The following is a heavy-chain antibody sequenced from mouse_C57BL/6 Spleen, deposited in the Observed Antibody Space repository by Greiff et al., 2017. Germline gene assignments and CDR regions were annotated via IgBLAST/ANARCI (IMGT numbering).Heavy chain of an antibody. CDR2: ISGGGGNT. CDR3: ARGGYYYGSSIAMDY. V-gene: IGHV5-9*01. D-gene: IGHD1-1*01. CDR1: GFTFSSYT. J-gene: IGHJ4*01. Sequence: EVQVVESGGGLVKPGGSLKLSCAASGFTFSSYTMSWVRQTPEKRLEWVATISGGGGNTYYPDSVKGRFTISRDNAKNTLYLQMSSLRSEDTALYYCARGGYYYGSSIAMDYWGQGTSVTVSS.